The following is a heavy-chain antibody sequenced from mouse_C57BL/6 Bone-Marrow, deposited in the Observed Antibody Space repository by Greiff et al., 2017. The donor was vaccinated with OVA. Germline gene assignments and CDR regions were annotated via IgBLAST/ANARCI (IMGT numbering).Heavy chain of an antibody. Sequence: EVQLQQSGAELVRPGASVKLSCTASGFNIKDDYMHWVKQRPEQGLEWIGWIDPENGDTEYASKFPGQATITEDTSSNTAFLQLSSLTSEDTAGYYCTTITKVVDYWGQGNTPTVSS. CDR3: TTITKVVDY. J-gene: IGHJ2*01. D-gene: IGHD1-1*02. V-gene: IGHV14-4*01. CDR1: GFNIKDDY. CDR2: IDPENGDT.